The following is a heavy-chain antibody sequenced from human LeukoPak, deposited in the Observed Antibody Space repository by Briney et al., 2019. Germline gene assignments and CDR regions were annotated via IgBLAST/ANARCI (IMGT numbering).Heavy chain of an antibody. D-gene: IGHD6-19*01. J-gene: IGHJ4*02. CDR2: ISYDGSNK. CDR1: GFTFSSYA. CDR3: AKDPAVAGIANYFDY. V-gene: IGHV3-30*04. Sequence: GGSLRLSCAASGFTFSSYAMHWVRQAPGKGLEWVAVISYDGSNKYYADSVKGRFTISRDNSKNTLYLQMNSLRAEDTAVYYCAKDPAVAGIANYFDYWGQGTLVTVSS.